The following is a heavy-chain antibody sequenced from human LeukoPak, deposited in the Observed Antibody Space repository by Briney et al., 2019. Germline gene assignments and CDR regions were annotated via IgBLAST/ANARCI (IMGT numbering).Heavy chain of an antibody. V-gene: IGHV3-30*04. CDR1: GFTFSSYA. CDR2: MSYDGNDK. D-gene: IGHD4-17*01. Sequence: GGSLRLSCAASGFTFSSYAIHWVRQPPGKGLEWVAVMSYDGNDKYYADSVKGRFTISRDNSKNSLYLQMTSLRPEDSAVYYCARDGDYGDYGYYFDYWGQGTLVTVSS. CDR3: ARDGDYGDYGYYFDY. J-gene: IGHJ4*02.